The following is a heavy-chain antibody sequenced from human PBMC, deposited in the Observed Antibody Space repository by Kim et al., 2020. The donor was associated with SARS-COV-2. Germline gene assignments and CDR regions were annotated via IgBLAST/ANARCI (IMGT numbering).Heavy chain of an antibody. J-gene: IGHJ4*02. V-gene: IGHV4-39*01. CDR1: GGSISSSSYY. CDR2: IYYSGST. Sequence: SETLSLTYTVSGGSISSSSYYWGWIRQPPGKGLEWIGSIYYSGSTYYNPSLKSRVTISVDTSKNQFSLKLSSVTAADTAVYYCARQRITMIVVVTNFDYWGQGTLVTVSS. CDR3: ARQRITMIVVVTNFDY. D-gene: IGHD3-22*01.